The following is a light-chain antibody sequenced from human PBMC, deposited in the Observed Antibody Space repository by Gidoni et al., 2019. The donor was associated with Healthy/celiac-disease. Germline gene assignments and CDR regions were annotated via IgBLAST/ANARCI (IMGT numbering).Light chain of an antibody. Sequence: QSVLTQPPSASGTPGQRVTISCSGSSSNIGSNTVNWYQQLPGTAPKLLIYSNNQRPSGVPDRFSGSKSGTSASLAISGLQSEDEADYYCAAWDDSLNACWVFGGGTKLTVL. CDR1: SSNIGSNT. CDR3: AAWDDSLNACWV. J-gene: IGLJ3*02. V-gene: IGLV1-44*01. CDR2: SNN.